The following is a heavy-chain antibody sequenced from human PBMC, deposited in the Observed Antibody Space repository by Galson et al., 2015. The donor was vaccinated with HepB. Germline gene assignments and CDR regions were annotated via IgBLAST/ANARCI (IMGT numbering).Heavy chain of an antibody. J-gene: IGHJ4*02. D-gene: IGHD6-13*01. CDR2: ISGSGGST. CDR3: AKGGDYSSSWAIDY. CDR1: GFTFSSYA. V-gene: IGHV3-23*01. Sequence: SLRLSCAASGFTFSSYAMSWVRQAPGKGLEWVSAISGSGGSTYYADSVKGRFTISRDNSKNTLYLQMNSLRAEDTAVYYCAKGGDYSSSWAIDYWGQGTLVTVSS.